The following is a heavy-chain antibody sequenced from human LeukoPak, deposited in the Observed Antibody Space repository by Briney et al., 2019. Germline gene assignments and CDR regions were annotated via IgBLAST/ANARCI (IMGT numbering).Heavy chain of an antibody. V-gene: IGHV3-21*01. D-gene: IGHD3-16*02. CDR3: ARVLGSSEDYVWGSYRF. J-gene: IGHJ4*02. Sequence: PGGSLRLSCAASGFTFRSYSMNWVRQAPGKGLEWVSSITGSSSYIYYADSVKGRFTISRDSAKNSLYLQMNSLRAEDTAVYYCARVLGSSEDYVWGSYRFWGQGTLVTVSS. CDR2: ITGSSSYI. CDR1: GFTFRSYS.